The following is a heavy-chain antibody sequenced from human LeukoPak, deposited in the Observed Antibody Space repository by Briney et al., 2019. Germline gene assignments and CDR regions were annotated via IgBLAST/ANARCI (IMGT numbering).Heavy chain of an antibody. Sequence: SETLSLTCTVSGGSINNYYWSWIRQPPGKGLEWIGYIYYRGNTDYNPPLKSRVTMSVDMSKNQFSLKLSSVTAADTALYYCARDEARVLDYWGQGILVTVSS. J-gene: IGHJ4*02. CDR2: IYYRGNT. V-gene: IGHV4-59*01. CDR1: GGSINNYY. CDR3: ARDEARVLDY.